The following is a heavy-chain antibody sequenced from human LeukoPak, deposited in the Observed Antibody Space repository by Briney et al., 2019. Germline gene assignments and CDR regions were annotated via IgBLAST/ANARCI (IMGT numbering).Heavy chain of an antibody. J-gene: IGHJ4*02. CDR3: ARGEYQLPQGN. CDR1: GFTVSSNY. CDR2: ICSGGST. Sequence: GGSLRLFCAASGFTVSSNYKSWVRQAPGKGLEWVSVICSGGSTYYADSVKGRFTISRDNSKNTLYLQMNSLRAEDTAVYYCARGEYQLPQGNWGQGTLVTVSS. D-gene: IGHD2-2*01. V-gene: IGHV3-66*02.